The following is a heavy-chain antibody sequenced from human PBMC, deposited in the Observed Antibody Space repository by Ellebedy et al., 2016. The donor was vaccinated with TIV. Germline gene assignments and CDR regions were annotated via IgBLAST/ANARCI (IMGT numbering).Heavy chain of an antibody. J-gene: IGHJ4*02. CDR2: INHSGST. D-gene: IGHD6-13*01. CDR1: GGSFSGYY. Sequence: MPGGSLRLSCAVYGGSFSGYYWSWIRQPPGKGLEWIGEINHSGSTNYNPSLKSRVTISVDTSKNQFSLKLSSVTAADTAVYYCAILHYSSTVGIDYWGQGTLVTVSS. V-gene: IGHV4-34*01. CDR3: AILHYSSTVGIDY.